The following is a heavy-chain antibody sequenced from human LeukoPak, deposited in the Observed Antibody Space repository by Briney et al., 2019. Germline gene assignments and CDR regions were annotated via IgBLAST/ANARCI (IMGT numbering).Heavy chain of an antibody. D-gene: IGHD4-23*01. CDR3: ARERWFDI. CDR2: IYTSGST. Sequence: SETLSLTCTVSGGSISSGSYYWSWIRQPAGKGLEWIGRIYTSGSTNYNPSLKSRVTISVDTSKNQFSLKLSSVTAADTAVYYCARERWFDIWGQGTMVTVSS. CDR1: GGSISSGSYY. J-gene: IGHJ3*02. V-gene: IGHV4-61*02.